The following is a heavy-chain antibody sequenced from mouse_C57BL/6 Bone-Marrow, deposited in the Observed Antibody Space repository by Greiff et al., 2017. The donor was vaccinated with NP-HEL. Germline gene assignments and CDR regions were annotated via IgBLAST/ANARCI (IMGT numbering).Heavy chain of an antibody. J-gene: IGHJ2*01. D-gene: IGHD1-1*01. CDR2: INSDGGST. CDR3: ERRYYGSSYFDY. V-gene: IGHV5-2*03. CDR1: EFEFPSHD. Sequence: EVMLVESGGGLVQPGESLKLSCASNEFEFPSHDMSWVRKTPEKRLELVAAINSDGGSTYYLDTMARRFILSKDKTKKNMYMQMSSVTSKDTAVCYCERRYYGSSYFDYWGQGTTLTVAS.